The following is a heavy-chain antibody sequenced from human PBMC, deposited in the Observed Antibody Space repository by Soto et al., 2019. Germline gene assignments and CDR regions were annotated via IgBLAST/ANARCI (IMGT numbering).Heavy chain of an antibody. CDR3: ATMRSDFWSGSYYYYGMDV. CDR1: GGSISSGDYY. J-gene: IGHJ6*02. D-gene: IGHD3-3*01. CDR2: IYYSGST. Sequence: QVQLQESGPGLVKPSQTLSLTCTVSGGSISSGDYYWSWIRQPPGKGLEWIGYIYYSGSTYYNPSPKRRVTLSVETSKNQFSLKRSSVTDADTAVYYCATMRSDFWSGSYYYYGMDVWGQGTTVTVSS. V-gene: IGHV4-30-4*01.